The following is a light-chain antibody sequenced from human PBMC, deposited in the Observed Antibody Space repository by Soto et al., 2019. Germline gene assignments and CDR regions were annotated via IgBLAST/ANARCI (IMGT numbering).Light chain of an antibody. CDR2: KAS. Sequence: DIQMTQSPSNLSASVGDRVTITCRASQSISNWLAWYQQKPGKAPKLLIYKASTLEGGVPSRFSGSGSATEFTLTISSLQPDDFATYYCQQYNSYWTFGQGTKVEIK. CDR3: QQYNSYWT. CDR1: QSISNW. V-gene: IGKV1-5*03. J-gene: IGKJ1*01.